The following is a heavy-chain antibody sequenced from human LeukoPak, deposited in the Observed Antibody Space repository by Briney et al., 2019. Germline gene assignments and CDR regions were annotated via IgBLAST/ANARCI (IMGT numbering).Heavy chain of an antibody. CDR2: ISGSGGST. J-gene: IGHJ3*02. CDR3: AKVPPGDYSSSWYGGAFDI. V-gene: IGHV3-23*01. D-gene: IGHD6-13*01. CDR1: GFTFSSYA. Sequence: GGSLRLSCAASGFTFSSYAMSWVRQAPGKGLEWVSAISGSGGSTYYADSVKGRFTISRDNSKNTLYLQMDSQRAEDTAVYCCAKVPPGDYSSSWYGGAFDIWGQGTMVTVSS.